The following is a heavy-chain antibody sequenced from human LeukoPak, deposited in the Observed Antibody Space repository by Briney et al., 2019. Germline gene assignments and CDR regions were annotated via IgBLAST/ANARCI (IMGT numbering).Heavy chain of an antibody. Sequence: GGSLRLSCAASGFTFSSYSMSWVRQAPGKGLEWVSSISGSGGRIDYADSVKGRFTISRDNSKNTLSLQMNSLTAEDAPVYYCAKNPRLEGWIYFDSWGQGILVTVSS. CDR2: ISGSGGRI. CDR1: GFTFSSYS. J-gene: IGHJ4*02. D-gene: IGHD1-1*01. V-gene: IGHV3-23*01. CDR3: AKNPRLEGWIYFDS.